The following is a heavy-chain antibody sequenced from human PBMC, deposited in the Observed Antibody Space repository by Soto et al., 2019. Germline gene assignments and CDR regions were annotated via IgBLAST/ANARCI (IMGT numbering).Heavy chain of an antibody. Sequence: QVQLVQSGAEVKKPGASVKVSCKASGYTFTSYGISWVRQAPGQGLEWMGWVNAYNGNTNYAQKFQGRVTMTTDTSESTAYKELRRLRSDDTAVYYCAREAVSGRTGFDYWGQGTLVTVSS. J-gene: IGHJ4*02. D-gene: IGHD6-19*01. CDR3: AREAVSGRTGFDY. CDR1: GYTFTSYG. CDR2: VNAYNGNT. V-gene: IGHV1-18*01.